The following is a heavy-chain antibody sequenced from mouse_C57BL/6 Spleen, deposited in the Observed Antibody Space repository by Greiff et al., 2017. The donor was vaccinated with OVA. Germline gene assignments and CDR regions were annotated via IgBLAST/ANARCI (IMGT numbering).Heavy chain of an antibody. D-gene: IGHD1-1*02. J-gene: IGHJ3*01. CDR1: GFSLTSYG. CDR2: IWSGGST. CDR3: ARNWGGAWFAY. Sequence: VKVLESGPGLVQPSQSLSITCTASGFSLTSYGVHWVRQTPGKGLEWLGVIWSGGSTGYNAAFISRLSISKDNSKSQVFFKMNSLQADDTAIYYCARNWGGAWFAYWGQGTLVTVSA. V-gene: IGHV2-2*01.